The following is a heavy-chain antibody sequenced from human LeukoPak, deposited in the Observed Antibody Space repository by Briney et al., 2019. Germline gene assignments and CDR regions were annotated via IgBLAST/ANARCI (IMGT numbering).Heavy chain of an antibody. CDR1: GGSISSYY. J-gene: IGHJ4*02. V-gene: IGHV4-59*01. D-gene: IGHD4-11*01. CDR3: ARGMTTVTTWDFDY. CDR2: IYYSGST. Sequence: SETLSLTCTVSGGSISSYYWSWIRQPPGKGLEWIGYIYYSGSTNYNPSLKSRVTISVDTSKNQFSLKLSSVTAADTAVYYCARGMTTVTTWDFDYWGQGTLVTISS.